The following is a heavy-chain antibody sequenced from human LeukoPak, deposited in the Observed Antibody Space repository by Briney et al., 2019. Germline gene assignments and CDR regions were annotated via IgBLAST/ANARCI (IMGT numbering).Heavy chain of an antibody. J-gene: IGHJ4*02. CDR3: ARVDPAMGRDYYFDW. V-gene: IGHV1-69*04. D-gene: IGHD3-10*01. CDR1: GGTFSSYA. CDR2: IIPILGIA. Sequence: SVKVSCKASGGTFSSYAINWVRQAPGQGLEWMGRIIPILGIANYAQKFQGRVTITADKSTSTAYMELSSLRSEDTAVYYCARVDPAMGRDYYFDWWGQGTLVTVSS.